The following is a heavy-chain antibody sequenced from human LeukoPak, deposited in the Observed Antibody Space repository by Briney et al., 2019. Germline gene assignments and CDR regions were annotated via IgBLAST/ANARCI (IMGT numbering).Heavy chain of an antibody. CDR2: ISGSGGRT. CDR1: GFTFSSYA. V-gene: IGHV3-23*01. D-gene: IGHD2-2*01. CDR3: ARRLVTAGITDFFDS. Sequence: GGSLRLSCAASGFTFSSYAMSWVRQAPGKGLEWVSGISGSGGRTYYADSVKGRFTISRDNSKSTLYLQMNGLTAEDTALYYCARRLVTAGITDFFDSWGQGTLVSVSS. J-gene: IGHJ4*02.